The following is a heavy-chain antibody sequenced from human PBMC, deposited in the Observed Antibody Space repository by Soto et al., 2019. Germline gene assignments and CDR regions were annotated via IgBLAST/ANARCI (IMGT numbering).Heavy chain of an antibody. J-gene: IGHJ4*02. D-gene: IGHD6-13*01. Sequence: PGGSLRLSCAASGFTFSDYYMSWIRQAPGKGLEWVSYISSSSSYTNYADSVKGRFTISRDNAKNSLYLQMNSLRAEDTAVYYCASASFIAAAVYYFDYWGQGTLVTV. V-gene: IGHV3-11*06. CDR3: ASASFIAAAVYYFDY. CDR2: ISSSSSYT. CDR1: GFTFSDYY.